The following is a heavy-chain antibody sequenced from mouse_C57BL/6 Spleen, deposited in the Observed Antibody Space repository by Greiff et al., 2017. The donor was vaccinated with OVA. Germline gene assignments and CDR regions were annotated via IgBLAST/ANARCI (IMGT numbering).Heavy chain of an antibody. D-gene: IGHD2-4*01. CDR1: GYTFTDYN. V-gene: IGHV1-18*01. J-gene: IGHJ1*03. CDR3: ASGGDYWYFDV. Sequence: EVKLMESGPELVKPGASVKIPCKASGYTFTDYNMDWVKQSHGKSLEWIGDINPNNGGTIYNQKFKGKATLTVDKSSSTAYMELRSLTSEDTAVYYCASGGDYWYFDVWGTGTTVTVSS. CDR2: INPNNGGT.